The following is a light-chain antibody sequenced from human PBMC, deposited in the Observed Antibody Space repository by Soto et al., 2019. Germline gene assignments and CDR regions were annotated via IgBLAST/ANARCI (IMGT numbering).Light chain of an antibody. CDR3: QQSYSILFT. V-gene: IGKV1-39*01. CDR2: AAS. J-gene: IGKJ3*01. CDR1: QSISSY. Sequence: DIQMTQSPSSLSASVGDRVTITCRASQSISSYLNWYQQKPGKAPNLLIYAASSLQSGVPSRFSGSGSGTDFTLTIGSLQPEDFATYYCQQSYSILFTFGPGTKVDIK.